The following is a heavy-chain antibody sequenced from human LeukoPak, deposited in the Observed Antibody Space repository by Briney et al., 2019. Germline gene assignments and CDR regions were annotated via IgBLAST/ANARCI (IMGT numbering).Heavy chain of an antibody. CDR3: AREEGVVVPAAMRYYYYYMDV. J-gene: IGHJ6*03. V-gene: IGHV3-7*01. Sequence: ETLSLTCAVYGGSFSGYYWSWVRQAPGKGLEWVANIKQDGSVKYYVDSVKGRFTISRDNAKNSLYLQMNSLRAEDTAVYYCAREEGVVVPAAMRYYYYYMDVWGKGTTVTVSS. CDR1: GGSFSGYY. CDR2: IKQDGSVK. D-gene: IGHD2-2*01.